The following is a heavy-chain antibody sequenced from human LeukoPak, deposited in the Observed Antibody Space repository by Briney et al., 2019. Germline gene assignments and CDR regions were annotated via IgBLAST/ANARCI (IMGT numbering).Heavy chain of an antibody. Sequence: GSLRLSCAVSGITVSGNYMTWVRQAPGKGLDWVSAIYSGGSAYYADSVKGRFTISRDNSKNTLYLQMNSLRPEDTAVYYCASLGYWGQGTLVTVSS. CDR1: GITVSGNY. D-gene: IGHD3-16*01. J-gene: IGHJ4*02. V-gene: IGHV3-66*02. CDR3: ASLGY. CDR2: IYSGGSA.